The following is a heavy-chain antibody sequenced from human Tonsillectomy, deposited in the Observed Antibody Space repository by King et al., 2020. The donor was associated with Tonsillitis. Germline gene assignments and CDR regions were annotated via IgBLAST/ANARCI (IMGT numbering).Heavy chain of an antibody. CDR3: AGGGGDPEGWRFDY. CDR2: IHYSGST. D-gene: IGHD2-21*02. V-gene: IGHV4-31*03. Sequence: VQLQESGPGLVKPSQTLSLTCTVSGVSISSGNYYWSWLRQHPGKGLEWIGYIHYSGSTYHNPSVKSRVPISIDTSKNRFSLKLSSVTAADTAMYYCAGGGGDPEGWRFDYWGQGILVTVSS. CDR1: GVSISSGNYY. J-gene: IGHJ4*02.